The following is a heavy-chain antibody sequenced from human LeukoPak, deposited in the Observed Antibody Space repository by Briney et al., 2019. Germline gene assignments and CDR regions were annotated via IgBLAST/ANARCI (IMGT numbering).Heavy chain of an antibody. CDR2: IYYSGST. CDR1: GGSLSSYY. V-gene: IGHV4-59*01. CDR3: ARDADYGDYVFGNAFDI. J-gene: IGHJ3*02. Sequence: SETLSLTCTVSGGSLSSYYWSWIRQPPGKGLEWIGYIYYSGSTNYNPSLKSRVTISVDTSKNQLSLKLSSVTAEDTAVYYCARDADYGDYVFGNAFDIWGQGTMVTVSS. D-gene: IGHD4-17*01.